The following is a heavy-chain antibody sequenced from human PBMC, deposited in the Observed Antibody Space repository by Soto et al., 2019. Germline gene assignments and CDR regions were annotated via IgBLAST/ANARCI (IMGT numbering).Heavy chain of an antibody. CDR3: ARDRSFRRWPHDAFDI. V-gene: IGHV1-8*01. CDR2: INPNSGNT. D-gene: IGHD6-13*01. CDR1: GYTFTSYD. Sequence: ASVKVSCKASGYTFTSYDINWVRQATGQGLEWMGWINPNSGNTDYAQKLQGRVTMTTDTSTSTAYMELRSLRSDDTAVYYCARDRSFRRWPHDAFDIWGQGTMVTVSS. J-gene: IGHJ3*02.